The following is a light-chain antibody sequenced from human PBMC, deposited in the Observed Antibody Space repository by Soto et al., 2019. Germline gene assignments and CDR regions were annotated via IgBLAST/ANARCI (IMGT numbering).Light chain of an antibody. CDR1: TGAVTSGHY. V-gene: IGLV7-46*01. Sequence: QAVVTQEPSLTVSPGGTVTLTCGSSTGAVTSGHYPYWFQQKPGQAPRTLIYDTSNKHSWTPARFSGSLLGGKAALTLSGXXXXXEAEYYCLLSYSGAWVFGGGTQLTVL. J-gene: IGLJ3*02. CDR3: LLSYSGAWV. CDR2: DTS.